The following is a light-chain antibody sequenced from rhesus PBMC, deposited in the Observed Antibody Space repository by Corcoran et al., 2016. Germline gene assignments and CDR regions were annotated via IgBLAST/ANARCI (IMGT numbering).Light chain of an antibody. Sequence: DIQLTQSPSSLSASVGDRVTIPCRASQGISSYLAWYQQKSGKAPKLLISDAYNLQSGVPSRFSGSGSGTEFTLTVSSLQPEESATYYCQQRNSYPLTFGGGTKVEIK. CDR3: QQRNSYPLT. J-gene: IGKJ4*01. V-gene: IGKV1-38*01. CDR1: QGISSY. CDR2: DAY.